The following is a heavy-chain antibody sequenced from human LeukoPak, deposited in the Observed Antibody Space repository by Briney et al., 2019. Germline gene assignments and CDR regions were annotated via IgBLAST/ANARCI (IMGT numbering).Heavy chain of an antibody. CDR2: INSDGSTT. V-gene: IGHV3-74*01. Sequence: GGSLRLSCAASGFTFSSYLMDWVRQAPGKGLVWVSRINSDGSTTRYADSVKGRFTISRDNAKNTLYLQMNNLRAEDTAVYYCARASYYYDHWGQGTQVTVSS. D-gene: IGHD6-6*01. J-gene: IGHJ4*02. CDR3: ARASYYYDH. CDR1: GFTFSSYL.